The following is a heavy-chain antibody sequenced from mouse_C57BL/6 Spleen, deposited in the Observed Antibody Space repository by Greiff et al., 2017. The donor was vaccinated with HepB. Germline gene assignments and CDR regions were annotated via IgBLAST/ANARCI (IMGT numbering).Heavy chain of an antibody. CDR1: GYTFTDYY. V-gene: IGHV1-76*01. Sequence: QVQLQQSGAELVRPGASVKLSCKASGYTFTDYYINWVKQRPGQGLEWIARIYPGSGNTYYNEKFKGKATLTAEKSSSTAYMQLSSLTSEDSAVYFCARGEDYYGSRGYFDVWGTGTTVTVSS. D-gene: IGHD1-1*01. J-gene: IGHJ1*03. CDR3: ARGEDYYGSRGYFDV. CDR2: IYPGSGNT.